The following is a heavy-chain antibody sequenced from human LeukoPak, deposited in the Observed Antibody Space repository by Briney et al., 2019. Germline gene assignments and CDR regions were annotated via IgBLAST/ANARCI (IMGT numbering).Heavy chain of an antibody. D-gene: IGHD3-10*01. CDR2: ISAYNGNT. V-gene: IGHV1-18*01. CDR1: GGTFSSYA. CDR3: ARSVYYYGSGSYYSPVDY. J-gene: IGHJ4*02. Sequence: ASVKVSCKASGGTFSSYAISWVRQAPGQGLEWMGWISAYNGNTNYAQKLQGRVTMTTDTSTSTAYMELRSLRSDDTAVYYCARSVYYYGSGSYYSPVDYWGQGTLVTVSS.